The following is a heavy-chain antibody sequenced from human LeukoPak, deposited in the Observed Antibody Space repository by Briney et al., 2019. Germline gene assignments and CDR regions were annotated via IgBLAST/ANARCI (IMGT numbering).Heavy chain of an antibody. CDR1: GFTFSSYA. J-gene: IGHJ6*02. CDR2: IKQDGSEK. Sequence: GGSLRLSCAASGFTFSSYAMSWVRQAPGKGLEWVANIKQDGSEKYYVDSVKGRFTISRDNAKNSLYLQMNSLRAEDTAVYYCARDTGYSSGWSPVPPPVWGQGTTVTVSS. V-gene: IGHV3-7*01. CDR3: ARDTGYSSGWSPVPPPV. D-gene: IGHD6-19*01.